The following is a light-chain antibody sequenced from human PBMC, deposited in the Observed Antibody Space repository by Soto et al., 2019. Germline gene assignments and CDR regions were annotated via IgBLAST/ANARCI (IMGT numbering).Light chain of an antibody. V-gene: IGKV1-5*01. J-gene: IGKJ5*01. CDR3: QQYNTYST. CDR2: DAS. Sequence: DIQMTHYPSTLSAPFVHGFTIXFRASQSISRWLAWYQQKPGKAPQALIYDASSLKSGVPSRFSGNGSGTEFTLTISSLQPDDFATYYCQQYNTYSTFGQGTRLEIK. CDR1: QSISRW.